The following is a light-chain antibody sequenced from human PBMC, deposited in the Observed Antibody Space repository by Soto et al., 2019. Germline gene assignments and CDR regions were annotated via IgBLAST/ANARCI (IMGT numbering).Light chain of an antibody. V-gene: IGLV1-40*01. Sequence: QSVLTQPPSVSGAPGQRVTISCTGSSSNIGARYDVHWYQCLPGTAPKLLIYGNSNRPSGVPDRFSGSKSGTSASLAITGLQAEDEADYYCQSYDSSLSGPVVFGGGTKLTVL. CDR2: GNS. CDR3: QSYDSSLSGPVV. CDR1: SSNIGARYD. J-gene: IGLJ2*01.